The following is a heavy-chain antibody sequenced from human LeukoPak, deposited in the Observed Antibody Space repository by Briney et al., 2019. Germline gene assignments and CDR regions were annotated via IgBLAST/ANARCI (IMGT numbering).Heavy chain of an antibody. Sequence: GGSLRLSCAASGFTFSSYELNWVRQAPGKGLEWVSYISSSGSTIKYADSVKGRFTISRDNSKNTLYLQMNSLRAEDTAVYYCARPILTGYNFRGGKSQFDIWGQGTMVTVSS. CDR3: ARPILTGYNFRGGKSQFDI. J-gene: IGHJ3*02. D-gene: IGHD3-9*01. CDR2: ISSSGSTI. V-gene: IGHV3-48*03. CDR1: GFTFSSYE.